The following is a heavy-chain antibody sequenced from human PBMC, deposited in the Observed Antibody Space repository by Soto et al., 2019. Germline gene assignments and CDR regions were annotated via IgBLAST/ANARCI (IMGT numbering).Heavy chain of an antibody. CDR3: ARDAPYSGDSWDWFGP. J-gene: IGHJ5*02. CDR2: IIPIFGTT. V-gene: IGHV1-69*01. D-gene: IGHD6-19*01. Sequence: QVQLVQSGAEVKTPGSSVKVSCKSSGGTFSSYAISWVRQAPGQGLEWVGGIIPIFGTTNYAQRFQGRDTRPAEDSTTTAYKDLGNLRSDDTAVYYCARDAPYSGDSWDWFGPWGQGTLVTVSS. CDR1: GGTFSSYA.